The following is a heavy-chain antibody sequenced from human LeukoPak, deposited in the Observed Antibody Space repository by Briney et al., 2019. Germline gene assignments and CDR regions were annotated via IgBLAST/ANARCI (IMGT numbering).Heavy chain of an antibody. CDR3: VRNFQGMDV. J-gene: IGHJ6*02. CDR1: GFTFSAYS. Sequence: HSGGSLRLSCAVSGFTFSAYSMNWVRQAPGKGLEWVSYISSSSSTIYYADSVKGRFTISRGKAKNSLNLQMNSLRAEDTAVYYCVRNFQGMDVWGQGTTVTVSS. CDR2: ISSSSSTI. V-gene: IGHV3-48*01. D-gene: IGHD1-7*01.